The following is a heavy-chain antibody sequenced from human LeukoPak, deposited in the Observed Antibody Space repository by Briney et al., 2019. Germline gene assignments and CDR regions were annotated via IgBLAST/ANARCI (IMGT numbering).Heavy chain of an antibody. CDR3: AGVYGDDYYYGMDV. V-gene: IGHV1-18*01. Sequence: ASVKVSCKASGYTFTSYGISWVRQAPGQGLEWMGWISAYNGNTNYAQKLQGRVTMTTDTSTSTAYMGLRSLRSDDTAVYYCAGVYGDDYYYGMDVWGQGTTVTVSS. CDR1: GYTFTSYG. J-gene: IGHJ6*02. CDR2: ISAYNGNT. D-gene: IGHD4-17*01.